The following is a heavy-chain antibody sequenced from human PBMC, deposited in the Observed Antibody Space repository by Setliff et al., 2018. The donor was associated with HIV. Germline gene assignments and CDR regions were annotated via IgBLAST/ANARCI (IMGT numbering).Heavy chain of an antibody. CDR2: ISSSGSYT. J-gene: IGHJ4*02. Sequence: GGSLRLSCAASGFTFSDYYMSWIRQAPGKGLEWVSYISSSGSYTNYADSVKGRFTISRDNAKNSLYLQMSSLGAEDTAVYYCAREDVYYYDSEGYYLLEYWGQGTPVTVSS. D-gene: IGHD3-22*01. CDR3: AREDVYYYDSEGYYLLEY. V-gene: IGHV3-11*06. CDR1: GFTFSDYY.